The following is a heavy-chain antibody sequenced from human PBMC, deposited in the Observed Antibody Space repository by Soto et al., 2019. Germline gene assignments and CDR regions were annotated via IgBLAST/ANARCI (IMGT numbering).Heavy chain of an antibody. Sequence: ASVKVSCKASGYTFTRYDINWVRQATGQGLEWMGWMNPNSGNTGYAQKFQGRVTMTRNTSISTAYMELSSLRSEDTAVYYCARGLGGLSTYHYYYYMDVGGKGTTVTVSS. V-gene: IGHV1-8*01. D-gene: IGHD3-16*01. CDR2: MNPNSGNT. CDR1: GYTFTRYD. J-gene: IGHJ6*03. CDR3: ARGLGGLSTYHYYYYMDV.